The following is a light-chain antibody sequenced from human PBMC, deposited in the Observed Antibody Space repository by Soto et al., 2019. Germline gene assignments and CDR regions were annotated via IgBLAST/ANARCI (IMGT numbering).Light chain of an antibody. CDR1: QNVGKSY. CDR3: HQYAPSPLT. V-gene: IGKV3-20*01. Sequence: EIVLTQSPDTLSLSPGERVTLSCRASQNVGKSYLGWYQQKPGQAPRLLIYDASRRATGIPDRFSGNESGTDFTLTISRREPDDFAVDYCHQYAPSPLTFGGVTKVE. J-gene: IGKJ4*01. CDR2: DAS.